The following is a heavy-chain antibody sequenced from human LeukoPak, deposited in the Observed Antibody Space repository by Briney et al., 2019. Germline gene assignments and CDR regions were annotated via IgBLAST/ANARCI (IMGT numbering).Heavy chain of an antibody. CDR3: AKIADYYYYYGMDV. Sequence: GGSLRLSCAASGFTFSNYGMHWVRQAPGKGLEWVAVISYDGRNKYYTDSVKGRFTISRDNPKNTLYLQMNSLRGEDTAVYYCAKIADYYYYYGMDVWGQGTTVTVSS. V-gene: IGHV3-30*18. CDR2: ISYDGRNK. J-gene: IGHJ6*02. CDR1: GFTFSNYG. D-gene: IGHD2-21*01.